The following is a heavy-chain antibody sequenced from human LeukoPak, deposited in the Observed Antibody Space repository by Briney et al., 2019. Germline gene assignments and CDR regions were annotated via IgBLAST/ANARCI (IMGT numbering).Heavy chain of an antibody. CDR2: INHSGST. D-gene: IGHD3-10*01. Sequence: SETLSLTCAVYGGSSSGYYWSWIRQPPGKGLEWIGEINHSGSTNYNPSLKSRVTISVDTSKNQFSLKLSSVTAADTAVYYCAREEMVRAYAFDIWGQGTMVTVSS. CDR1: GGSSSGYY. CDR3: AREEMVRAYAFDI. J-gene: IGHJ3*02. V-gene: IGHV4-34*01.